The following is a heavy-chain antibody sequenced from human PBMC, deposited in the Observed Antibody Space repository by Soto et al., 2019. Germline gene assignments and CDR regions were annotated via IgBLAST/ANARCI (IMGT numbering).Heavy chain of an antibody. Sequence: EVQLLESGGGLVQPGGSLRLSCAASGFTFSSYAMSWVRQAPGKGLEWVSAISSGGGSTYSADSVKGRFTISRGNSKNTLYLQMNSLRAEDTAVYHCAIHRALPYYFEYWGQGILVTVSS. V-gene: IGHV3-23*01. CDR2: ISSGGGST. J-gene: IGHJ4*02. CDR1: GFTFSSYA. CDR3: AIHRALPYYFEY.